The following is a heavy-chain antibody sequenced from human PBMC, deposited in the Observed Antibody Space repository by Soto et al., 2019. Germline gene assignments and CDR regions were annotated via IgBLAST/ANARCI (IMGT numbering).Heavy chain of an antibody. V-gene: IGHV4-59*01. CDR3: ARVTGYDTGFDY. CDR1: GGSISSYY. Sequence: SETLSLTCTVSGGSISSYYWSWIRQPPGKGLEWIGYIYYSGSTNYNPSLKSRVTISVDTSKNQFSLKLSSVTAADTAVYYCARVTGYDTGFDYWGQGTLVTVSS. CDR2: IYYSGST. J-gene: IGHJ4*02. D-gene: IGHD3-22*01.